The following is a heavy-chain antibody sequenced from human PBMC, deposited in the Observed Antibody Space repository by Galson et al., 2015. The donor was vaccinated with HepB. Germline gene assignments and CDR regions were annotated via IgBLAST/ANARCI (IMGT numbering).Heavy chain of an antibody. D-gene: IGHD2-15*01. V-gene: IGHV3-23*01. CDR3: ARETVVLNLNFDL. CDR2: ISASGSST. CDR1: GFTFSSYA. Sequence: SLRLSCAASGFTFSSYAMSWVRQAPGKGLDWVSLISASGSSTYYADSVKGRFTISRDNSIDTMYLQMNSLRVEDTAVYYCARETVVLNLNFDLWGRGTLVTVSS. J-gene: IGHJ2*01.